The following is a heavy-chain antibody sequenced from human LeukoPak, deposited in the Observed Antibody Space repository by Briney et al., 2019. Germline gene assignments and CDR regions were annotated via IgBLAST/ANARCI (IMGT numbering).Heavy chain of an antibody. J-gene: IGHJ4*02. Sequence: GGSLRLSCGASGLTFSSYGMSWVRQAPGKGLEWVSAISSSGGSTYYADSVKGGLTISRDNSKDAQNLQMNSLRAEDTAGYWCTLWFGQFLFCGAFDYWGQGTLVTVSS. V-gene: IGHV3-23*01. CDR3: TLWFGQFLFCGAFDY. CDR1: GLTFSSYG. D-gene: IGHD3-10*01. CDR2: ISSSGGST.